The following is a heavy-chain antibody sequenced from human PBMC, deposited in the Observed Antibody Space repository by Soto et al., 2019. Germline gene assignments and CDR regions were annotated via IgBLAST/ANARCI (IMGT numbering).Heavy chain of an antibody. CDR3: ARESRGYCSSTSCYTRLNYYGMDV. V-gene: IGHV6-1*01. CDR2: TYYRSKWYN. J-gene: IGHJ6*02. D-gene: IGHD2-2*02. CDR1: GDSVSSNSAA. Sequence: PSQTLSLTYAISGDSVSSNSAAWNWIRQSPARGLEWLGRTYYRSKWYNDYAVSVKSRITINPDTSKNQFSLQLNSVTPEDTAVYYCARESRGYCSSTSCYTRLNYYGMDVWGQGTTVTVSS.